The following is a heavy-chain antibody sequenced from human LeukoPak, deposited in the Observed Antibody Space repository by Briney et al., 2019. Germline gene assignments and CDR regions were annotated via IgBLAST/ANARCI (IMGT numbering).Heavy chain of an antibody. CDR3: ARHIGGGIEDMDV. V-gene: IGHV4-59*08. D-gene: IGHD3-16*02. CDR1: GGSIGTFY. J-gene: IGHJ6*03. CDR2: IYVTGT. Sequence: SETLSLTCTVSGGSIGTFYWSWIRQSPGKGLEWIGYIYVTGTRYNPYLQSRVTISVDRSRNQFLLKLSSVTAADTAVYYCARHIGGGIEDMDVWGKGTKVIVSS.